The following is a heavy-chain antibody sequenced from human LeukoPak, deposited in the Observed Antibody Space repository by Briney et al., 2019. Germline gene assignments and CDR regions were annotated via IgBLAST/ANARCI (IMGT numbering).Heavy chain of an antibody. Sequence: GGSLRLSCAASGFTFSSYVMHWVRQAPGKGLDWVAFIRYDGSNKYYADSVKGRFTISRDNSKNTLYLQMNSLRAEDTAVYYCAKPAPYGGNFHYWGQGTLVTVSS. CDR1: GFTFSSYV. CDR3: AKPAPYGGNFHY. V-gene: IGHV3-30*02. D-gene: IGHD4-23*01. J-gene: IGHJ4*02. CDR2: IRYDGSNK.